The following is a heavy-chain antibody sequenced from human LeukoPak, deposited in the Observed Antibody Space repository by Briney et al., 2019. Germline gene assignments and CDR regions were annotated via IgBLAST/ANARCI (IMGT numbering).Heavy chain of an antibody. CDR1: GFTFSSYA. CDR2: ISGSGGST. J-gene: IGHJ3*02. Sequence: GGSLRLSCAASGFTFSSYAMSWVRQAPGKGLEWVSAISGSGGSTYYADSVKGRFTISRDNSKNTLYLQMSSLRAEDTAVYYCVKDRRQWLVLNDAFDIWGQGTMVTVSS. D-gene: IGHD6-19*01. CDR3: VKDRRQWLVLNDAFDI. V-gene: IGHV3-23*01.